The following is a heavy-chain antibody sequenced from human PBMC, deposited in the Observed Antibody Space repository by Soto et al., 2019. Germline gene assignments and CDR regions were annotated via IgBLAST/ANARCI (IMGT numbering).Heavy chain of an antibody. CDR1: GFTVSSNY. Sequence: GESLKISCAASGFTVSSNYMSWVRQAPGKGLEWVSVIYSGGSTYYADSVKGRFTISRDNSKNTLYLQMNSLRAEDTAVYYCASKVLLWFGEDAFDIWGQGTMVTVSS. CDR2: IYSGGST. J-gene: IGHJ3*02. CDR3: ASKVLLWFGEDAFDI. D-gene: IGHD3-10*01. V-gene: IGHV3-66*01.